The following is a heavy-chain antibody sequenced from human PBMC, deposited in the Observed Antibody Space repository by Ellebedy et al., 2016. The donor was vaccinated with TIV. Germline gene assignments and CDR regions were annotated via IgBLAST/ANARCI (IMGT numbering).Heavy chain of an antibody. CDR3: ARPMTTVNPRGYFDN. CDR2: VNPNSGNT. CDR1: GYTFTSFD. J-gene: IGHJ4*02. V-gene: IGHV1-8*01. Sequence: AASVKVSCKASGYTFTSFDINWMRQATGQGLEWMGWVNPNSGNTGYAQKFQGRVTMTRNTSISTAYMELRSLRSEDTAVYYCARPMTTVNPRGYFDNWGQGTLVTVAS. D-gene: IGHD4-17*01.